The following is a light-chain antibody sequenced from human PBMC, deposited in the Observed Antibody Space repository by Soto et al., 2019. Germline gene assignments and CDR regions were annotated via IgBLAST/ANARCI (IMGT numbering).Light chain of an antibody. CDR3: QQTYSIPIT. J-gene: IGKJ5*01. V-gene: IGKV3-15*01. CDR1: QSVSSN. CDR2: GAS. Sequence: EIVMTQSPATLSVSPGERATLSCRASQSVSSNLAWYQQKPGQAPRLLIYGASTRATGIPARFSGSGSGTDFTLTIGRLEPEDFATYHCQQTYSIPITVGQGTRLEIK.